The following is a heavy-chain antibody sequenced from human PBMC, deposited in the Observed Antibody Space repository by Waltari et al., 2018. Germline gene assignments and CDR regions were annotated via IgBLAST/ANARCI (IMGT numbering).Heavy chain of an antibody. CDR2: INPNRGGT. Sequence: QVQLVQSGAEVKKPGASVKVSCKASGYTFTGYYMHWVRQAPGQGLEWMGWINPNRGGTTYAQKCQGRVTMTRDTSISTAYMELSRLRSDDTAVYYCARVYYYDSSGYRPGYDYWGQGTLVTVSS. V-gene: IGHV1-2*02. D-gene: IGHD3-22*01. CDR3: ARVYYYDSSGYRPGYDY. J-gene: IGHJ4*02. CDR1: GYTFTGYY.